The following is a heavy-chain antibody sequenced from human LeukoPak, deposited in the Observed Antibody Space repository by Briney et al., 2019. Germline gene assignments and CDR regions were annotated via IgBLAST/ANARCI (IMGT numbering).Heavy chain of an antibody. Sequence: SETLSLTCTVSGYSISSGYYWGWIRPPPGKGLEWIGSIYHSGSTYYNPSLKSRVTISVDTSKNQFSLKLSSVTAADTAVYYCARFPGGAEYRHYYYMDVWGKGTTVTVSS. D-gene: IGHD1-14*01. V-gene: IGHV4-38-2*02. CDR1: GYSISSGYY. J-gene: IGHJ6*03. CDR2: IYHSGST. CDR3: ARFPGGAEYRHYYYMDV.